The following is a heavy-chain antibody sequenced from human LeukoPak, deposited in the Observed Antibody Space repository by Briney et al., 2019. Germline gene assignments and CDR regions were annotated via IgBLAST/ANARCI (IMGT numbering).Heavy chain of an antibody. CDR1: GGSISSCSYY. CDR3: ARRSLWLRPSYYFDY. Sequence: SETLSLTCTVSGGSISSCSYYWGWIRQPPGKGLEWIGSIYYSGSTYYNPSLKSRVTISVDTSKNQFSLKLSSVTAADTAVYYCARRSLWLRPSYYFDYWGQGTLVTVSS. CDR2: IYYSGST. J-gene: IGHJ4*02. V-gene: IGHV4-39*01. D-gene: IGHD5-12*01.